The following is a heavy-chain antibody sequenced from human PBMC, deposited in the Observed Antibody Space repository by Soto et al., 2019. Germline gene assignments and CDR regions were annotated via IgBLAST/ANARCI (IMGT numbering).Heavy chain of an antibody. Sequence: QVQLVESGGGVVQPGRSLRLSCAASGFTFSSYGMHWVRQAPGKGLEWVAVISYDGSNKYYADSVKGRFTISRDNSKNTRYRQMNSLRAEDTDVYYCAKEGGYYGSGSYSVGENYYGMDVWGQGTTVTVSS. CDR1: GFTFSSYG. D-gene: IGHD3-10*01. J-gene: IGHJ6*02. V-gene: IGHV3-30*18. CDR2: ISYDGSNK. CDR3: AKEGGYYGSGSYSVGENYYGMDV.